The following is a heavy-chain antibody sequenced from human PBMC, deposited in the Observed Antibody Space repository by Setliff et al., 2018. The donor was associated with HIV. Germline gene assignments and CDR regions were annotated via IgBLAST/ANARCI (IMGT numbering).Heavy chain of an antibody. CDR1: GYSISSGYY. D-gene: IGHD3-22*01. J-gene: IGHJ4*02. CDR2: IYYSGRT. CDR3: ARVGWDYYDSSGVGEFDY. V-gene: IGHV4-38-2*02. Sequence: SETLSLTCTVSGYSISSGYYWGWIRQPPGKGLEWIGSIYYSGRTYYNPSLKSRVTISVDTSKNQFSLKLSSVTAADTAVYYCARVGWDYYDSSGVGEFDYWGQGTLGTVS.